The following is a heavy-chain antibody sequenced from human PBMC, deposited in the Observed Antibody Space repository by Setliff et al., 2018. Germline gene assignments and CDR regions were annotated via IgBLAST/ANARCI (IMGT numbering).Heavy chain of an antibody. CDR2: MYYSGDT. CDR1: GGSISSGTYY. J-gene: IGHJ4*02. D-gene: IGHD5-18*01. Sequence: KTSETLSLTCTVSGGSISSGTYYWSWIRQYPGKGLEWIGYMYYSGDTNYNPSLKSRVTISVDTSKNQFSLELRSVTAADTAVYYCARLPLLHTPMALTLDYWGQGILVTVSS. CDR3: ARLPLLHTPMALTLDY. V-gene: IGHV4-31*03.